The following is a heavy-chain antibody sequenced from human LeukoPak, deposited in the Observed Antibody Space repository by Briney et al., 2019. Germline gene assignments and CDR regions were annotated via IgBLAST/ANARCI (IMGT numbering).Heavy chain of an antibody. V-gene: IGHV3-23*01. J-gene: IGHJ4*02. Sequence: HPGGSLRLSCAASGFTFTTYAMTWVRQAPGEGLEWVASISGSGGTTYYAASVGGRFTISRDNSKDPLSLQMNSLRGEDPAVYYCSKGGAAGTHFFDYWGQGTLVTASS. CDR2: ISGSGGTT. CDR3: SKGGAAGTHFFDY. CDR1: GFTFTTYA. D-gene: IGHD6-19*01.